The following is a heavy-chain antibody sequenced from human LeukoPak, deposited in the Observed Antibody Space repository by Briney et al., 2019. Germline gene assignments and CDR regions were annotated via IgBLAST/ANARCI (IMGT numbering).Heavy chain of an antibody. CDR3: ARDDFSSWYSTWDAFDI. Sequence: GGSLRLSCETSGFNPRHYWMSWVRQAPGKGLEWVANVKADGGETNYVDSVKGRFTISRDNAKNSLYLQMNSLRAEDTAVYYCARDDFSSWYSTWDAFDIWGQGTMVTVSS. V-gene: IGHV3-7*01. J-gene: IGHJ3*02. CDR1: GFNPRHYW. CDR2: VKADGGET. D-gene: IGHD6-13*01.